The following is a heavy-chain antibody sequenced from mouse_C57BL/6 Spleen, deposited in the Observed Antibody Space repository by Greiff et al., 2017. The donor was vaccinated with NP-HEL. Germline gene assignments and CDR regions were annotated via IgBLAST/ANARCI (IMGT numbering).Heavy chain of an antibody. CDR2: IHPNSGST. CDR3: ARRWDGAMDY. V-gene: IGHV1-64*01. Sequence: QVQLKQPGAELVKPGASVKLSCKASGYTFTSYWMHWVKQRPGQGLEWIGMIHPNSGSTNYNEKFKSKATLTVDKSSSTAYMQLSSLTSEDSAVYYCARRWDGAMDYWGQGTSVTVSS. D-gene: IGHD4-1*01. J-gene: IGHJ4*01. CDR1: GYTFTSYW.